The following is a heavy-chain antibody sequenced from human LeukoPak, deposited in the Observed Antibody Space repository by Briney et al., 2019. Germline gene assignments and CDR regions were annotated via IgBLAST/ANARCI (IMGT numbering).Heavy chain of an antibody. D-gene: IGHD3-10*01. V-gene: IGHV4-30-2*01. J-gene: IGHJ3*02. Sequence: SQTLSLTCAVSGGSISSGGYSWSWIRQPPGKGLEWIGYIYHSGSTYYNPSLKSRVTISVDRSKNQFSLKLSSVTAADTVVYYCARGVLLWFGELPDAFDIWGQGTMVTVSS. CDR1: GGSISSGGYS. CDR2: IYHSGST. CDR3: ARGVLLWFGELPDAFDI.